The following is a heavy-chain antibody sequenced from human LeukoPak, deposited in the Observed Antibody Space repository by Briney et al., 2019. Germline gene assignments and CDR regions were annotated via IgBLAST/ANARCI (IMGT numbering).Heavy chain of an antibody. V-gene: IGHV4-39*01. CDR2: IYYSGST. Sequence: SETLSLTCTVSGGSISSSSYYWGWIRQPPGKGLEWIGSIYYSGSTYCNPSLKSRVTISVDTSKNQFSLKLSSVTAADTAVYYCASPIGYCSSTSCQHDAFDIWGQGTMVTVSS. D-gene: IGHD2-2*01. CDR1: GGSISSSSYY. CDR3: ASPIGYCSSTSCQHDAFDI. J-gene: IGHJ3*02.